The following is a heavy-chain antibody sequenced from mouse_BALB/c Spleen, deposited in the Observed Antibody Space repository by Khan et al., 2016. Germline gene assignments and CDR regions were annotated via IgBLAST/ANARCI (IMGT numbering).Heavy chain of an antibody. D-gene: IGHD2-4*01. CDR2: ISSGSSTI. V-gene: IGHV5-17*02. Sequence: EVELVESGGGLVQPGGSRKLSCAASGFTFSSFGMHWVRQAPEKGLEWVAYISSGSSTIYYADTVKGRFTISRDNPKNTLFLQMTSLRSEDTAMYYCARLFYDYEGAWFAYWGQGTLVTVSA. CDR1: GFTFSSFG. CDR3: ARLFYDYEGAWFAY. J-gene: IGHJ3*01.